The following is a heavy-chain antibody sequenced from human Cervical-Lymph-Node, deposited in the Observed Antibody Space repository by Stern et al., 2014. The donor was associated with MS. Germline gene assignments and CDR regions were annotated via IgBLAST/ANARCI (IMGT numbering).Heavy chain of an antibody. Sequence: QLQLQESGPGLVKPSETLSLTCTVSGGSITSSFYFWGWIRQSPGKGLEWIGYIYYTGSTYYNPSLKSRVTLSADTSKNQFSLKLNSVTAADAAVYYCAGYYDSSGYSSFDTWGQGALVTVSS. CDR1: GGSITSSFYF. CDR3: AGYYDSSGYSSFDT. V-gene: IGHV4-39*01. D-gene: IGHD3-22*01. J-gene: IGHJ4*02. CDR2: IYYTGST.